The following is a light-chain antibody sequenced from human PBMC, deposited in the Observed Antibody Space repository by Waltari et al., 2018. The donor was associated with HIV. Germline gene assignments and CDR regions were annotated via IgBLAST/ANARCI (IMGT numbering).Light chain of an antibody. CDR2: GAS. CDR3: QQYNNWPQT. J-gene: IGKJ2*01. V-gene: IGKV3-15*01. Sequence: EKVMTQSPATLSVSPGERATLSCRASQPINNNLAWYQQKPGQAPQLLIYGASTRAAGVPDRFSGSGSGTEFILTISSLQSEDLAIYYCQQYNNWPQTFGQGTKVEIK. CDR1: QPINNN.